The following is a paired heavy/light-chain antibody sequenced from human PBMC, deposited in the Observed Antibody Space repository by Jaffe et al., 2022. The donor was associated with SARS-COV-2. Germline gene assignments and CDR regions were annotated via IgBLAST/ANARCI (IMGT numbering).Light chain of an antibody. Sequence: DIVMTQSPLSLPVTPGEPASISCRSSQSLLHSNGYNYLDWYLQKPGQSPQLLIYLGSNRASGVPDRFSGSGSGTDFTLKISRVEAEDVGVYYCMQALQTPSFGQGTKVEIK. V-gene: IGKV2-28*01. J-gene: IGKJ1*01. CDR2: LGS. CDR3: MQALQTPS. CDR1: QSLLHSNGYNY.
Heavy chain of an antibody. CDR1: GYTFTSYY. Sequence: QVQLVQSGAEVKKPGASVKVSCKASGYTFTSYYMHWVRQAPGQGLEWMGIINPSGGSTSYAQKFQGRVTMTRDTSTSTVYMELSSLRSEDTAVYYCARAGGDTAMVTYSSSWYKAYYYYGMDVWGQGTTVTVSS. CDR2: INPSGGST. V-gene: IGHV1-46*01. J-gene: IGHJ6*02. CDR3: ARAGGDTAMVTYSSSWYKAYYYYGMDV. D-gene: IGHD5-18*01.